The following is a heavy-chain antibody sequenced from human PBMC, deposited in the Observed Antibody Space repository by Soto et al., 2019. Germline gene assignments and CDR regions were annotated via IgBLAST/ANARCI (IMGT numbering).Heavy chain of an antibody. Sequence: PGGSLRLSCAASGFTVSSYGIHWVRQPPGKGLEWVAVISYDGSHKFYADSVKGRFTISRDNAKNSLYLQMNSLRAEDTAVYYCAREGPFRENWFDPWGQGTLVTVSS. J-gene: IGHJ5*02. CDR1: GFTVSSYG. CDR2: ISYDGSHK. D-gene: IGHD2-21*01. V-gene: IGHV3-30*03. CDR3: AREGPFRENWFDP.